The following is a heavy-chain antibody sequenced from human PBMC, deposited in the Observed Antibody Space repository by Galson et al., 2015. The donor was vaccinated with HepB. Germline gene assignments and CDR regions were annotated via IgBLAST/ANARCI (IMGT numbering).Heavy chain of an antibody. Sequence: CAISGDSVSTNSAAWNWFRQSPSRGLEWLGRTYYRSKWYIGYAVSVKSRITINADTSKNQFSLQLNSVTPEDTAVYYCAREVSATGTVDIWGQGTMITVSS. CDR2: TYYRSKWYI. J-gene: IGHJ3*02. V-gene: IGHV6-1*01. CDR1: GDSVSTNSAA. D-gene: IGHD1-1*01. CDR3: AREVSATGTVDI.